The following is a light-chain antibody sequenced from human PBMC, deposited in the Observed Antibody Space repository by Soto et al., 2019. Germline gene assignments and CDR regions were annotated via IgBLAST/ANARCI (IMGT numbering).Light chain of an antibody. V-gene: IGLV2-14*01. Sequence: QSALTQPASVSGSPGQSITISCIGTSSDVGGYDYVSWYQQNPGKAPKLIIYEVINRPSGVSSRFSGSKSGNMASLTISGLQAEDEADYYCSSYTSDSTHVFGSGTKLTVL. CDR1: SSDVGGYDY. J-gene: IGLJ1*01. CDR3: SSYTSDSTHV. CDR2: EVI.